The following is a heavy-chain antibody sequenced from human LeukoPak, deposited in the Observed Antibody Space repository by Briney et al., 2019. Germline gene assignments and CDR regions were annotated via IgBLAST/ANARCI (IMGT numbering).Heavy chain of an antibody. V-gene: IGHV3-7*04. D-gene: IGHD3-3*01. Sequence: GGSLRLSCAASGFTFSKTWMSWVRQTPEKGLEWVANIKEDGSAEYYVDSVKGRFTISRENARNSLYLQMNSLRAEDTAIYYCAKDDDGYYWGQGILVTVSS. CDR2: IKEDGSAE. J-gene: IGHJ4*02. CDR3: AKDDDGYY. CDR1: GFTFSKTW.